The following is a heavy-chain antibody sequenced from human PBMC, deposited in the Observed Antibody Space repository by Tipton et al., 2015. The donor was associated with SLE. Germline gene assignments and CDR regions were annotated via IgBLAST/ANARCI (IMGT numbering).Heavy chain of an antibody. D-gene: IGHD1-7*01. CDR3: ARGVPGANWNYN. V-gene: IGHV3-66*02. J-gene: IGHJ4*02. CDR2: SESGGSP. CDR1: GFTVSSNY. Sequence: SLRLSCAASGFTVSSNYMSWVRQAPGKGLEWVPVSESGGSPDYADSVKGRFTISRDNSKNTLYLQMNSLRAEDTAVYYCARGVPGANWNYNWGQGSLVTVSS.